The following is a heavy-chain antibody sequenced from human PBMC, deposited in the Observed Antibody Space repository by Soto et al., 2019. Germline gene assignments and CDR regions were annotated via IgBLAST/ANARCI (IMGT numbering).Heavy chain of an antibody. CDR3: ARVLIDWYYYGMDV. Sequence: PGGSLRLSCAASGFTFSDYYMSWIRQAPGKGLEWVSYISSSGSTIYYADSVKGRFTISRDNAKNSLYLQMNSLRAEDTAVYYCARVLIDWYYYGMDVWGQGTTVTVSS. CDR2: ISSSGSTI. D-gene: IGHD3-9*01. CDR1: GFTFSDYY. J-gene: IGHJ6*02. V-gene: IGHV3-11*01.